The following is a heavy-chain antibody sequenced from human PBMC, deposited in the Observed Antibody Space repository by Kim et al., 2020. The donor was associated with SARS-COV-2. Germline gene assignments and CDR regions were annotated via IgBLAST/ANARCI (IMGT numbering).Heavy chain of an antibody. CDR3: AKGSGWFVP. D-gene: IGHD1-26*01. CDR1: GFTLSNYA. Sequence: GGSLRLSCAASGFTLSNYAMTWVRQVPGQGLEWVSAISVDGINTYYADSVKGRFTMSRDTSKNTVYMQMNSLRAEDTAVYYCAKGSGWFVPWGQGTLVTVSS. J-gene: IGHJ5*02. V-gene: IGHV3-23*01. CDR2: ISVDGINT.